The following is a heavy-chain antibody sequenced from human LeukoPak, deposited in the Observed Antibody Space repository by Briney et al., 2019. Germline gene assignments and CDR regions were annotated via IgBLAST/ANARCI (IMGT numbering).Heavy chain of an antibody. D-gene: IGHD5-24*01. CDR3: ARGSLFFTRDGYNWGDYFDY. CDR2: INHSGST. Sequence: GSLRLSCAASGFTFRSYAVSWIRQPPGKGLEWIGEINHSGSTNYNPSLKSRVTISVDTSKNQFSLKLSSVTAADTAVYYCARGSLFFTRDGYNWGDYFDYWGQGTLVTVSS. CDR1: GFTFRSYA. V-gene: IGHV4-34*01. J-gene: IGHJ4*02.